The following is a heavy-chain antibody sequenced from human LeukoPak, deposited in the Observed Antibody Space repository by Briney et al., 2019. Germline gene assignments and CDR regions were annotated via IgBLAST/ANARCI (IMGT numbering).Heavy chain of an antibody. CDR1: GFIFSDYY. V-gene: IGHV3-11*01. Sequence: GGSLRLSCAASGFIFSDYYMSWIRQAPGKGLEWVSYTSSGVTTIYYADSVTGRFTASRDNAKNSLYLQMNSLRAEDTAVYYCARGPNYYDTSGFSYVFDYWGQGTLVTVSS. CDR3: ARGPNYYDTSGFSYVFDY. D-gene: IGHD3-22*01. CDR2: TSSGVTTI. J-gene: IGHJ4*02.